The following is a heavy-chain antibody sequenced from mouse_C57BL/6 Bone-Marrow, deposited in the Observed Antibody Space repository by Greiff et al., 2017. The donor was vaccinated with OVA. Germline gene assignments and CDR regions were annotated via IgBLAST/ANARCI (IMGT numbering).Heavy chain of an antibody. V-gene: IGHV1-82*01. CDR2: IYPGDGDT. CDR1: GYAFSSSW. D-gene: IGHD1-1*01. CDR3: ARSPPCYYGSSYGYFDY. Sequence: QVQLQQSGPELVKPGASVKISCKASGYAFSSSWMNWVKQRPGKGLEWIGRIYPGDGDTNYNGKFKGKATLTADKSSSTAYMQLSSLTSVDSAVYFCARSPPCYYGSSYGYFDYWGQGTTLTVSS. J-gene: IGHJ2*01.